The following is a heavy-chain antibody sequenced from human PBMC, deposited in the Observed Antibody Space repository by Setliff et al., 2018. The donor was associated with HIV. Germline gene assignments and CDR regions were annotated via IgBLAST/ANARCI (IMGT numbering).Heavy chain of an antibody. CDR1: GYTFSSYG. Sequence: ASVKVSCKASGYTFSSYGISWVRQAPGQGVEWMGWISAYNGNTNYAQKLQGRVTMTTDTSTSTAYMELRSLRSGDTAVYYCARGYYNFWSGYYDSRFPNPIDAFDIWGQGTMVTVSS. J-gene: IGHJ3*02. CDR3: ARGYYNFWSGYYDSRFPNPIDAFDI. D-gene: IGHD3-3*01. CDR2: ISAYNGNT. V-gene: IGHV1-18*01.